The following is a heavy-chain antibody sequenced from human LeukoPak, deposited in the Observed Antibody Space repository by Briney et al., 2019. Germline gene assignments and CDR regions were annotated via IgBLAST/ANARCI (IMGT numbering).Heavy chain of an antibody. V-gene: IGHV3-48*03. Sequence: GGSLRLSCAASGFTFSSYEMNWVRQAPGKGLEWVSYISSSGSTTYYADSVKGRFTISRDNAKNSLYLQMNSLKTEDTAVYYCTRAGWLQFGPYYYYYMDVWGKGTTVTISS. J-gene: IGHJ6*03. CDR1: GFTFSSYE. D-gene: IGHD5-24*01. CDR3: TRAGWLQFGPYYYYYMDV. CDR2: ISSSGSTT.